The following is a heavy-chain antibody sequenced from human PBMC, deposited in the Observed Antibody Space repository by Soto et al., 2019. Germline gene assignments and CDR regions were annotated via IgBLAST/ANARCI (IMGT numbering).Heavy chain of an antibody. J-gene: IGHJ4*02. CDR3: ARDIGSYAYGEGY. Sequence: SAETLSLTCSFSCGSINGYWWSWIRPPAGKGLEWIGRVYSTGTTDYNPSLNTRATISVETSKNQFTLKLTAVTAADTAVYYCARDIGSYAYGEGYWGQGTQVTVSS. D-gene: IGHD3-10*01. CDR2: VYSTGTT. CDR1: CGSINGYW. V-gene: IGHV4-4*07.